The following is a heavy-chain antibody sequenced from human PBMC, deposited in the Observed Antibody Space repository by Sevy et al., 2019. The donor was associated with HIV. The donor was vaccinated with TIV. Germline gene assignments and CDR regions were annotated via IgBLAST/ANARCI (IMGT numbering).Heavy chain of an antibody. CDR2: IYYSGST. D-gene: IGHD5-18*01. Sequence: SETLSLICTVSGGSISSGDYYWSWIRQPPGKGLEWIGYIYYSGSTYYNPSLKSRVTISVDTSKNQFSLKLSSMTAADTAVYYCARAEWIQLWLEGGNWFDPWGQGTLVTVSS. J-gene: IGHJ5*02. V-gene: IGHV4-30-4*01. CDR3: ARAEWIQLWLEGGNWFDP. CDR1: GGSISSGDYY.